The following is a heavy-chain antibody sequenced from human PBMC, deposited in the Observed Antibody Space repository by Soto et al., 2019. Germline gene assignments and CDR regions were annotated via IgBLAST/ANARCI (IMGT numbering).Heavy chain of an antibody. CDR1: GFTFSSYA. CDR2: ISGSGGST. V-gene: IGHV3-23*01. J-gene: IGHJ4*02. CDR3: AKDNPDLTGVYYFDY. D-gene: IGHD7-27*01. Sequence: GGSLRLSCTASGFTFSSYAMSWVRQAPGKGLEWVSAISGSGGSTYYADSVKGRFTISRDNSKNTLYLQMNSLRAEDTAVYYCAKDNPDLTGVYYFDYWGQGTLVTVSS.